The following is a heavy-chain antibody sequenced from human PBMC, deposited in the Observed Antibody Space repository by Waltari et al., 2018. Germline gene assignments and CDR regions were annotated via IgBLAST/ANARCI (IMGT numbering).Heavy chain of an antibody. J-gene: IGHJ4*02. Sequence: QVQLVQSGAEVKKPGASVKVSCKASGYTFTGYYMHWVRQAPGQGVGWMGWINHNSVGTNYAQKFQGRVTMTRDTSISTAYMELSRLRSDDTAVYYCARDRPDYDILTGYSNFDYWGQGTLVTVSS. D-gene: IGHD3-9*01. CDR3: ARDRPDYDILTGYSNFDY. CDR2: INHNSVGT. CDR1: GYTFTGYY. V-gene: IGHV1-2*02.